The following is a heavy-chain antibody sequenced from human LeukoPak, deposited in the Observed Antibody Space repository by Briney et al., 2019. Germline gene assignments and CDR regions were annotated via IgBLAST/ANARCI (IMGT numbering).Heavy chain of an antibody. CDR2: ISSSSSYI. D-gene: IGHD4-23*01. CDR3: ANEYGGNSRRPVPFDY. CDR1: GFTFSSHS. Sequence: GGSLRLSCTASGFTFSSHSMNWVRQAPGKGLEWVSSISSSSSYIYYADSVKGRFTISRDNTNNSFYLQINSLRAETTALYYCANEYGGNSRRPVPFDYWGQGTLVTVSS. V-gene: IGHV3-21*01. J-gene: IGHJ4*02.